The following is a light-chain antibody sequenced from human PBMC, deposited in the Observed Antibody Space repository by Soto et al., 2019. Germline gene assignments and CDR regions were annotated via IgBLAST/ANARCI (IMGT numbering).Light chain of an antibody. J-gene: IGKJ1*01. CDR2: DAS. CDR3: QQYNSYPWP. CDR1: QSISSW. V-gene: IGKV1-5*01. Sequence: DIEMTQSPSTLSASLGDRVTITCRASQSISSWLAWYQQKPGKAPKLLIYDASSLESGVPSRFRGSGSGTEFTLTISSLQPDDFETYYCQQYNSYPWPFGQGTKVDIK.